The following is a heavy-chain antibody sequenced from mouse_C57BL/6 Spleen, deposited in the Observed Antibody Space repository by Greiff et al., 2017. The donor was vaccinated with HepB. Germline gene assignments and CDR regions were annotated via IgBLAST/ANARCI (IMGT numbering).Heavy chain of an antibody. D-gene: IGHD1-1*01. V-gene: IGHV1-20*01. CDR3: ARRATVVAQGYFDV. J-gene: IGHJ1*03. CDR2: INPYNGDT. Sequence: VQLQQSGPELVKPGDSVKISCKASGYSFTGYFMNWVMQSHGKSLEWIGRINPYNGDTFYNQKFKGKATLTVDKSSSTAHMELRSLTSEDSAVYYCARRATVVAQGYFDVWGTGTTVTVSS. CDR1: GYSFTGYF.